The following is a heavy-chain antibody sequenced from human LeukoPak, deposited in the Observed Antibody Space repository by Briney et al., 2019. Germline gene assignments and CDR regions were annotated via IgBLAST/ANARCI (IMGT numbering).Heavy chain of an antibody. J-gene: IGHJ4*02. CDR1: GGSISSSSYY. CDR2: IYYSGST. Sequence: PSETLSLTCTVSGGSISSSSYYWGWIRQPPGKGLEWIGSIYYSGSTYYNPSLKSRVTISVDTSKNQFSLKLSSVTAADTAVYYCARYREYYYDSSGYYADYWGQGTLVTVSS. CDR3: ARYREYYYDSSGYYADY. V-gene: IGHV4-39*07. D-gene: IGHD3-22*01.